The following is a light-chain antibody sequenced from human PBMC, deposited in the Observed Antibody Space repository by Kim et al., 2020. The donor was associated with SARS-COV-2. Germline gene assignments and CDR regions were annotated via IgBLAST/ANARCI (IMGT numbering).Light chain of an antibody. Sequence: QGVTISCTGTTSNIGAKYDVHWSQQLPGKAPKLLTSANNTRPSGVPVRFAVSKSGTSASLAIAGLRAEDEADYYCPSYDSSLSDFVFGTGTKVTVL. CDR3: PSYDSSLSDFV. V-gene: IGLV1-40*01. CDR2: ANN. J-gene: IGLJ1*01. CDR1: TSNIGAKYD.